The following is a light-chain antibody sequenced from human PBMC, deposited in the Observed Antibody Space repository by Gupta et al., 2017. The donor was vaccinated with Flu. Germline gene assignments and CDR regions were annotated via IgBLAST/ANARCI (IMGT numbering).Light chain of an antibody. J-gene: IGLJ2*01. CDR1: YGGFDAYNY. CDR3: GSYGAVGV. Sequence: LAITGTGTYGGFDAYNYVSWYQQNQVKAPILLVEEISTRPSGVSTRFSGSKFGDTASLTISGLQAEDEANYYCGSYGAVGVFGGGTKVTVL. CDR2: EIS. V-gene: IGLV2-14*01.